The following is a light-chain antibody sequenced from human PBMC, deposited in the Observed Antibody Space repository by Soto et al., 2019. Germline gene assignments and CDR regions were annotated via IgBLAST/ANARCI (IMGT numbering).Light chain of an antibody. CDR3: QQYGSSPFT. Sequence: EIVLTQSPGTLSLSPGERATLSCRASQSFSSSYLAWYQQKPGQAPRLLIYGASSRATGIPDRFSGSGSGTDFTLTISRLEPEDCAVYYWQQYGSSPFTFGPGTKVDIK. J-gene: IGKJ3*01. V-gene: IGKV3-20*01. CDR2: GAS. CDR1: QSFSSSY.